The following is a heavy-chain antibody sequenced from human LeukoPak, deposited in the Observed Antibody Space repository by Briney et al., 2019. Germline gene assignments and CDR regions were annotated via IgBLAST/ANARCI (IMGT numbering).Heavy chain of an antibody. CDR3: AFRPLGDCSSSTCYAFDY. Sequence: TGGSLRLSCAVSGFTFSYYSMNRVRQAPGKGLEWVSYISISGSTTYYADSVKGRFTVSRDNAKNSLYLQMNSLRDEDTAVYYCAFRPLGDCSSSTCYAFDYWGRGTLVTVSS. CDR2: ISISGSTT. CDR1: GFTFSYYS. D-gene: IGHD2-2*01. J-gene: IGHJ4*02. V-gene: IGHV3-48*02.